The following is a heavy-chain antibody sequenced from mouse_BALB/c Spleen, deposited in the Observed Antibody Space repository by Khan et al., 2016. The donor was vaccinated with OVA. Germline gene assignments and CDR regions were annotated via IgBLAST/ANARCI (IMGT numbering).Heavy chain of an antibody. J-gene: IGHJ3*01. D-gene: IGHD3-3*01. Sequence: EVQLQESGPGLVKPSQSLSLTCTVTGYSITSDYAWNWIRQFPGNKLEWMGYISYSGSTSYTPSLKSRISVTRDPSKNQFFLQLNSVTSEDTATYYCVRGRAYWGQGTLVTVSA. CDR1: GYSITSDYA. V-gene: IGHV3-2*02. CDR2: ISYSGST. CDR3: VRGRAY.